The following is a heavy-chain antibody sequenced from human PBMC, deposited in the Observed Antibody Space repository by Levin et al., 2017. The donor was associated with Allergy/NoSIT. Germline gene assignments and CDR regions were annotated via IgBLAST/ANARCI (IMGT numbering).Heavy chain of an antibody. CDR3: ARTLGFCASTSCKYYYYGMDV. V-gene: IGHV5-51*01. J-gene: IGHJ6*02. CDR1: GYTFTNYY. CDR2: IYPGDSNT. D-gene: IGHD2-2*01. Sequence: GGSLRLSCKGSGYTFTNYYIAWVRQMPGKGLEWMGIIYPGDSNTRYSPSFQGQVTISADKSISTAYLQWSSLKASDTAMYYCARTLGFCASTSCKYYYYGMDVWGQGTTVTVSS.